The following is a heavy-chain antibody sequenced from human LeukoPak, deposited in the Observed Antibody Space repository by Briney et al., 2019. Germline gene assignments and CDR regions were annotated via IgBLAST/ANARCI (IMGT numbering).Heavy chain of an antibody. CDR3: AKDLSYDSSGGFDY. Sequence: GTLSLTCAVSGGSISSTNWWSWVRQAPGKGLEWVSAISGSGGSTYYADSVKGRFTISRDNSKNTLYLQMNSLRAEDTAVYHCAKDLSYDSSGGFDYWGQGTLVTVSS. CDR1: GGSISSTN. CDR2: ISGSGGST. V-gene: IGHV3-23*01. D-gene: IGHD3-22*01. J-gene: IGHJ4*02.